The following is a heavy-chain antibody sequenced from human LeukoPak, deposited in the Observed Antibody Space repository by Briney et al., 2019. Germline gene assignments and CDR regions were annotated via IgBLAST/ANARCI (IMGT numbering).Heavy chain of an antibody. Sequence: PSETLSLTCAVSGGSISSGGYSWSWIRQPPGKGLEWIGYIYHSGSTYYNPSLKSRVTISVDRSKNQFSLKLSSVTAADMAVYYCAREVTTVTSYYFDYWGQGTLVTVSS. CDR3: AREVTTVTSYYFDY. D-gene: IGHD4-17*01. CDR1: GGSISSGGYS. J-gene: IGHJ4*02. V-gene: IGHV4-30-2*01. CDR2: IYHSGST.